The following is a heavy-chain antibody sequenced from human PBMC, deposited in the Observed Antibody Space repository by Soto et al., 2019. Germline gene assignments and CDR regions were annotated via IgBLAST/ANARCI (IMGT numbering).Heavy chain of an antibody. Sequence: EVQLLESGGGLVQPGGSLRLSCAASGFTFSSYAMSWVRQAPGKGLEWVSAISGSGGSTYYADSVKGRFTISRDNSKNTLYLQRTRLRPEDTAVYYCAKVMHYYDSSGYYSDYWGQGTLVPVSS. V-gene: IGHV3-23*01. CDR1: GFTFSSYA. D-gene: IGHD3-22*01. CDR2: ISGSGGST. J-gene: IGHJ4*02. CDR3: AKVMHYYDSSGYYSDY.